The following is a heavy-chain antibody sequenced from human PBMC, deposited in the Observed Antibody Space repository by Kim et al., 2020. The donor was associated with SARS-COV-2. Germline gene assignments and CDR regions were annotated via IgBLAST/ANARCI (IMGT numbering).Heavy chain of an antibody. D-gene: IGHD5-18*01. CDR1: GFTFSGSA. CDR2: IRSKANSYAT. V-gene: IGHV3-73*01. Sequence: GGSLRLSCAASGFTFSGSAMHWVRQASGKGLEWVGRIRSKANSYATAYAASVKGRFTISRDDSKNTAYLQMNSLKTEDTAVYYCTRHRGYSYGLDYWGQGTLVTVSS. J-gene: IGHJ4*02. CDR3: TRHRGYSYGLDY.